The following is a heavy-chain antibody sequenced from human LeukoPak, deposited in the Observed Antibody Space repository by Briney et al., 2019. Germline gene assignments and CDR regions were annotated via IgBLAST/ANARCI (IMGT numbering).Heavy chain of an antibody. V-gene: IGHV3-23*01. CDR2: ITGGGDDT. CDR1: GFTFSNYA. D-gene: IGHD6-6*01. J-gene: IGHJ4*02. Sequence: GGSLRLSCTASGFTFSNYAMSWVRQAPGKGLEWISAITGGGDDTYHADSVKGRLTISRDNSKNTLYLQMNSLRVEDTAVYYCAKGSSSSRPYYFDYWGQGALVTVSS. CDR3: AKGSSSSRPYYFDY.